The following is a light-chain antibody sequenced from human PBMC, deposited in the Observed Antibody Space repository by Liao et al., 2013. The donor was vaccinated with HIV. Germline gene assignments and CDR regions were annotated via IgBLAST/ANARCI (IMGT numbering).Light chain of an antibody. V-gene: IGLV3-21*04. CDR1: NIGSKS. Sequence: SYELTQPPSVSVAPGKTARITCGGDNIGSKSVHWYQQQPGQAPVVVIYYNKDRPSGIPERFSGSNSANTATLTISRAEAGDEADYYCQVWDSSSDHYFFGTGTKVTVL. J-gene: IGLJ1*01. CDR3: QVWDSSSDHYF. CDR2: YNK.